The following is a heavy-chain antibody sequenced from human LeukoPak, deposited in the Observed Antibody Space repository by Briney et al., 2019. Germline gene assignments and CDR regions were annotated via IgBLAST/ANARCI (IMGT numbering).Heavy chain of an antibody. J-gene: IGHJ1*01. Sequence: ASVKVSCKASGSTFTGAYMHWVRQAPGQGLEWIGWINPNSGETKFAQKFQGRVTLTRDTSISTLYMGLGGLTSDDTAVYYCARVLFNSGYIYWGQGSLVTVSS. CDR3: ARVLFNSGYIY. CDR2: INPNSGET. V-gene: IGHV1-2*02. CDR1: GSTFTGAY. D-gene: IGHD3-9*01.